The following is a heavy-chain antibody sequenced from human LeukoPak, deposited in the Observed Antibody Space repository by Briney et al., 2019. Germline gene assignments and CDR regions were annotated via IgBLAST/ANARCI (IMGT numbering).Heavy chain of an antibody. CDR3: ARSRSGYCSGGSCRRGYFDY. CDR2: IYYSGSS. Sequence: SETLSLTCAVSGDSISSSAYSWSWIRQPPGKGLEWIGYIYYSGSSYSNPSLNSRVTISVDTSKNQFSLKLSSVTAADTAVYYCARSRSGYCSGGSCRRGYFDYWGQGTLVTVSS. CDR1: GDSISSSAYS. V-gene: IGHV4-30-4*07. J-gene: IGHJ4*02. D-gene: IGHD2-15*01.